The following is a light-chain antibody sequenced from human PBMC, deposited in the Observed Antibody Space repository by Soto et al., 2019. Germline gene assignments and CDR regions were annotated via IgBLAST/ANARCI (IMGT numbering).Light chain of an antibody. V-gene: IGKV3-15*01. CDR2: GAT. Sequence: EILMTQSPATLSVSPGERATLSCRASQIVSSNLVWYQQKPGQAPRLLIYGATSRATGIPARFSGSGSGTEFTLTISSLQSEDFAVYYCQQYSNWPRTFGQGTKVDIK. CDR1: QIVSSN. J-gene: IGKJ2*01. CDR3: QQYSNWPRT.